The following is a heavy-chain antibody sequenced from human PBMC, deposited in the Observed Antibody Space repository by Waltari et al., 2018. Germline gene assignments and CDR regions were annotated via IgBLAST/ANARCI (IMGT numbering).Heavy chain of an antibody. Sequence: QVQLVESGGGVVQPGRSLRLSCAASGFTFSSYGMHWFRQAPGKGLGWVAVISYDGNNKYDADSVKGRFTISRDNSKNTLYLQMNSLRAEDTAVYYCAKDGTGTSVLDYWGQGTLVTVSS. CDR1: GFTFSSYG. D-gene: IGHD1-7*01. CDR3: AKDGTGTSVLDY. V-gene: IGHV3-30*18. J-gene: IGHJ4*02. CDR2: ISYDGNNK.